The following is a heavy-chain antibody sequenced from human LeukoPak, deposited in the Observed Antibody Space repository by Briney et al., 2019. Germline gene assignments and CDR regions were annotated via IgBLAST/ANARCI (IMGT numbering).Heavy chain of an antibody. CDR3: AKQYYNFWSGWVN. CDR2: ISGSGGST. J-gene: IGHJ4*02. D-gene: IGHD3-3*01. V-gene: IGHV3-23*01. Sequence: GGSLRLSCAASGFTFSTYAMTWVRQAPGKGLEWVSAISGSGGSTYYADSVKGRFTISRDNSRNTLYLQMNSLRVEDTAVYYCAKQYYNFWSGWVNWGQGTLVTVSS. CDR1: GFTFSTYA.